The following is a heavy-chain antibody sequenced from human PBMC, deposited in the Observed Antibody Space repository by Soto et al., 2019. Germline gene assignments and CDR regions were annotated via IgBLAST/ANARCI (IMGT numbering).Heavy chain of an antibody. CDR2: LSAYNGNT. D-gene: IGHD5-12*01. V-gene: IGHV1-18*03. Sequence: QVQLVQAGAEVKKPGASVKVSCKASGSTFTSYGISWVRQAPGQGLEWMGWLSAYNGNTNYAQELQGRVTMTTDTSTSTAYMQLRSLRSVDMAVYDCASQRRDGYKYNFYYCGMDVWGQGITVTVSS. CDR3: ASQRRDGYKYNFYYCGMDV. J-gene: IGHJ6*02. CDR1: GSTFTSYG.